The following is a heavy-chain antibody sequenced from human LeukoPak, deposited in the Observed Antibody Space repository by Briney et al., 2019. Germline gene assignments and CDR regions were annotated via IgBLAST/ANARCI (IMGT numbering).Heavy chain of an antibody. J-gene: IGHJ4*02. D-gene: IGHD3-22*01. Sequence: ASVKVSCKVSGYTLTELSMHWVRQAPGKGLEWMGGFDPEDGETIYAQKFQGRVTMTEDTSTDTACMELSSLRSEDTAVYYCATTIPIYYDSSGYYPYYFDYWGQGTLVTVSS. CDR3: ATTIPIYYDSSGYYPYYFDY. CDR2: FDPEDGET. V-gene: IGHV1-24*01. CDR1: GYTLTELS.